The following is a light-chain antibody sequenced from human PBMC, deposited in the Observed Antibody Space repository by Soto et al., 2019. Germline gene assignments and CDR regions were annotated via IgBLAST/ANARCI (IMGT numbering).Light chain of an antibody. V-gene: IGLV4-69*01. CDR2: LNSDGSH. J-gene: IGLJ2*01. CDR1: SGHCSYA. Sequence: QSVLTQSPSASASLGASVKLTCTLSSGHCSYAIAWHQQQPEKGPRYLMKLNSDGSHNKGDGIPDRFSGSSSGAERYLTISSLQSEDEADYYCQTWGTGIVVFGGGTKLTVL. CDR3: QTWGTGIVV.